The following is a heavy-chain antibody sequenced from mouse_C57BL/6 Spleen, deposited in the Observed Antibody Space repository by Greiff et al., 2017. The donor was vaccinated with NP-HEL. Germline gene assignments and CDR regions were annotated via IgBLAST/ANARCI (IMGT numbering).Heavy chain of an antibody. CDR1: GFSLTSYG. CDR3: ASPITTLVAPYAMDY. CDR2: IWSGGST. V-gene: IGHV2-2*01. J-gene: IGHJ4*01. D-gene: IGHD1-1*01. Sequence: VQLQQSGPGLVQPSQSLSITCTVSGFSLTSYGVHWVRQSPGKGLEWLGVIWSGGSTDYNAAFISRLSISKDNSKSQVFFKMNSLQADDTAIYYCASPITTLVAPYAMDYWGQGTSVTVSS.